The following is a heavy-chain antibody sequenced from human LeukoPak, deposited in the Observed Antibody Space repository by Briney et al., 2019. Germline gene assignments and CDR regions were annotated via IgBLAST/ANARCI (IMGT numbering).Heavy chain of an antibody. CDR1: GDSVSSNSAT. Sequence: SQTLSLTCAISGDSVSSNSATWNWIRRSPSRGLEWLGRTYYRSTWYNDYAVSVKSRITINPDTSNNQFSLQLNSVTPEDTAVYYCARDPSAGASRHFDSWGQGTLVTVSS. CDR2: TYYRSTWYN. J-gene: IGHJ4*02. V-gene: IGHV6-1*01. D-gene: IGHD1-26*01. CDR3: ARDPSAGASRHFDS.